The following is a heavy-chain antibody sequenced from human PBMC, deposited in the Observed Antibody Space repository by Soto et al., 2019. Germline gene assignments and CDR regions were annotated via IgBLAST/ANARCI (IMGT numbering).Heavy chain of an antibody. J-gene: IGHJ6*02. CDR1: GYTFTGYL. Sequence: QVQLVQSGSEVKKPGASVKVSCKASGYTFTGYLMQWVRPAPGQGLEWMTWINPNGGSTNYAQKFQGRVTMPSDTSIRTAYIELSRLGSDETAVYCCARGREMDVWGQGRTVTVSS. CDR3: ARGREMDV. D-gene: IGHD3-10*01. CDR2: INPNGGST. V-gene: IGHV1-2*02.